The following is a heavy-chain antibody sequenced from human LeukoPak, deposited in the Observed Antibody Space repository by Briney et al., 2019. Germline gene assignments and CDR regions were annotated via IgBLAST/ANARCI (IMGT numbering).Heavy chain of an antibody. D-gene: IGHD3-3*01. Sequence: GGSLRLSCATSGFTFSRYAMHWVRQAPGKGLEWVALISYDANIGSNKYYADTVKGRFTISRDNSKNTLYLQMNSLRAEDTAVYYCARDGGYDFWSGYYQDYWGQGTLVTVSS. CDR2: ISYDANIGSNK. CDR1: GFTFSRYA. J-gene: IGHJ4*02. CDR3: ARDGGYDFWSGYYQDY. V-gene: IGHV3-30-3*01.